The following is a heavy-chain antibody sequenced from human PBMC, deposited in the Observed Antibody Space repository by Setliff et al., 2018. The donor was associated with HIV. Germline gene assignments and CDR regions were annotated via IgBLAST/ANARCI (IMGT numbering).Heavy chain of an antibody. D-gene: IGHD4-17*01. J-gene: IGHJ3*01. CDR1: GYYPSIDY. CDR3: ARGQASNDYGVSF. V-gene: IGHV1-69*05. Sequence: SVKVSCKTFGYYPSIDYMHWVRQAPGQGLEWMGGIIPIFGTANYAQKFQGRVTITTDESTSTAYMELSSLRSEDTAVYYCARGQASNDYGVSFWGQGTMVTVSS. CDR2: IIPIFGTA.